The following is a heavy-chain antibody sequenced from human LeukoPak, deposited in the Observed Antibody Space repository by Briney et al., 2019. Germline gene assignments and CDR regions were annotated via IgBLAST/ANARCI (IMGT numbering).Heavy chain of an antibody. J-gene: IGHJ4*02. Sequence: PGGSLRLSCAASGFTFSSYWMQWVRQAPGKGLVWVSRINSDGSSASYADSVKGRLTISRDNAKNTLYLQMNSLRAEDTAVYYCARHLTYGGWNSWGQGTLVTVSS. CDR1: GFTFSSYW. CDR3: ARHLTYGGWNS. D-gene: IGHD4-23*01. V-gene: IGHV3-74*01. CDR2: INSDGSSA.